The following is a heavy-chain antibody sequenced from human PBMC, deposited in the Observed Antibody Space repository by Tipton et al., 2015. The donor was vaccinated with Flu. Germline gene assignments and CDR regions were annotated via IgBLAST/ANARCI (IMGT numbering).Heavy chain of an antibody. J-gene: IGHJ4*02. D-gene: IGHD4-17*01. CDR3: AREVGTTDYGNEF. Sequence: SLRLSCVASGITLSGHSVSWVRQAPGKGLEWVSSISTSRAYIYYAESVKGRFTISKDNAKNSLYLQMNSLIAEDTAVYYCAREVGTTDYGNEFWGQGTLVTDS. V-gene: IGHV3-21*01. CDR2: ISTSRAYI. CDR1: GITLSGHS.